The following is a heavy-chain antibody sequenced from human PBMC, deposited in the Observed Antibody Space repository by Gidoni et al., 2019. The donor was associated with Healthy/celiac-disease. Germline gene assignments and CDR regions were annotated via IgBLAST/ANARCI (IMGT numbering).Heavy chain of an antibody. CDR2: IYYSGST. CDR1: GCSISSYY. J-gene: IGHJ4*02. D-gene: IGHD3-10*01. CDR3: ARDGNGSGTARLLDY. V-gene: IGHV4-59*01. Sequence: QVQLQESGPGLVKPSETLSLTCTVSGCSISSYYWSWIRQPPGKGLEWIGYIYYSGSTNYNPSLKSRVTISVDTSKNQFSLKLSSVTAADTAVYYCARDGNGSGTARLLDYWGQGTLVTVSS.